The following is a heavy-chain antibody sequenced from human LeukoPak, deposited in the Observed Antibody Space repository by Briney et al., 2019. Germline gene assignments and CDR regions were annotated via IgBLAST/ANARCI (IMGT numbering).Heavy chain of an antibody. J-gene: IGHJ4*02. CDR2: INHSGST. V-gene: IGHV4-34*01. D-gene: IGHD6-6*01. CDR1: GGSFSGYY. Sequence: SETLSLTCAVYGGSFSGYYWSWIRQPPGKGLEWIGEINHSGSTNYNPSLKSRVTISVDTSKNQFSLKLSSVTAADTAVYYCARIEYSSSCDYWGQGTLVTISS. CDR3: ARIEYSSSCDY.